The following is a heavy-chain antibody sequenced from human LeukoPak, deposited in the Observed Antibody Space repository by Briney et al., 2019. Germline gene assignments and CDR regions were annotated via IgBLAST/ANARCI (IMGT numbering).Heavy chain of an antibody. CDR1: GFTFSSYD. J-gene: IGHJ4*02. V-gene: IGHV3-48*03. CDR2: ISTSGTGK. CDR3: ARRPGSYFDY. Sequence: GGSLRLSCAASGFTFSSYDMTWLRQAPGKGLEWVSYISTSGTGKYYADSVKGRFTISRDNAKNSLHLQMNSLRGEDTAVYYCARRPGSYFDYWGQGTLVTVAS. D-gene: IGHD1-26*01.